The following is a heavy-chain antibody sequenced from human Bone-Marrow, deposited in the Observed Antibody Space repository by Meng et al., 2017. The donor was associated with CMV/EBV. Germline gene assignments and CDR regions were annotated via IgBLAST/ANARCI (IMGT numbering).Heavy chain of an antibody. CDR1: GFTFSSDS. J-gene: IGHJ4*02. Sequence: SSAYSGFTFSSDSMHWVRQAQGNGLQWVAVISYDGSNKYYADSVKGRFPISRDNSKNTLYLQMNSLRAEDTAVYYCARHSSSWDLDYWGQGTLVTVSS. CDR2: ISYDGSNK. CDR3: ARHSSSWDLDY. D-gene: IGHD6-13*01. V-gene: IGHV3-30-3*01.